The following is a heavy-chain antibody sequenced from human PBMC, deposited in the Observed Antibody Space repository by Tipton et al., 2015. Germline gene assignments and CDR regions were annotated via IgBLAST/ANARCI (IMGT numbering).Heavy chain of an antibody. V-gene: IGHV3-23*01. CDR2: ISGRGGST. J-gene: IGHJ4*02. CDR3: AKDKEGFRFLGRYFFDY. Sequence: SLRLSCAASGFTFSSFALTWVRQAPGKGLEWVSAISGRGGSTYYADSVKGRFTISRDNSKNTLYLQMNSLRAEDTALYYCAKDKEGFRFLGRYFFDYWGQGTLVTVSS. CDR1: GFTFSSFA. D-gene: IGHD3-3*01.